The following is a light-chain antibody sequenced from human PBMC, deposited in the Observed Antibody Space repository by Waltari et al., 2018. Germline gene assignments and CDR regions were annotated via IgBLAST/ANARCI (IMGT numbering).Light chain of an antibody. CDR2: EGS. J-gene: IGLJ3*02. V-gene: IGLV2-23*01. CDR3: CSYAGSTLV. CDR1: SSDVGNYDL. Sequence: QSALTQPASVSGSPGQSITISCTGTSSDVGNYDLVSWYQQHPGKVPKLIIYEGSKRPSGVSNRFSCSKSGNTASLTISGLQAEDEADYYCCSYAGSTLVFGGGTKLTVL.